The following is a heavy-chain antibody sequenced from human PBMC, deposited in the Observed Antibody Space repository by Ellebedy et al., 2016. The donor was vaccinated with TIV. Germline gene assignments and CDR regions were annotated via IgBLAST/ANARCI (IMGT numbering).Heavy chain of an antibody. CDR3: ARKYYYDSSAFYY. V-gene: IGHV4-34*01. D-gene: IGHD3-22*01. J-gene: IGHJ4*02. CDR1: DGSFSDYY. Sequence: MPSETLSLTCAVYDGSFSDYYWCWIRKPSGKGLEWIGDINHSGSTNYNPYFKSRVSISVDTSKNQFSLKLSSVTAADTAVYYCARKYYYDSSAFYYWGQGTLVTVSS. CDR2: INHSGST.